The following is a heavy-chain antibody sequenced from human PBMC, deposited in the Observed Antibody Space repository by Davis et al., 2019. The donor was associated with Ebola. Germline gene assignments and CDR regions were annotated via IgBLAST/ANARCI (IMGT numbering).Heavy chain of an antibody. J-gene: IGHJ4*02. V-gene: IGHV1-18*01. Sequence: ASVKVSCKASGYTFTSYGISWVRQAPGQGLEWMGWISAYNGNTNYAQKLQGRVTMTTDTSTSTAYMELRNLRSDDTAVYYCARARRGSYYGDYFDYWGQGTLVTVSS. D-gene: IGHD1-26*01. CDR2: ISAYNGNT. CDR3: ARARRGSYYGDYFDY. CDR1: GYTFTSYG.